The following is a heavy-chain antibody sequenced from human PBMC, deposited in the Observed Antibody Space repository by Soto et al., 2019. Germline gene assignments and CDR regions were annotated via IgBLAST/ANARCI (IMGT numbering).Heavy chain of an antibody. J-gene: IGHJ3*01. D-gene: IGHD3-10*01. Sequence: QAQLVQSGPEVKKPGASVKVSCKASGYTFTTYGINWVGRAPGQGLEWVAWISVYNGRTDSAQKVQGRVTMTIDKSTTTAYMELRGLISDDTAVYYCARDTRGHNSDAFDVWGQGTTVLVSS. CDR2: ISVYNGRT. CDR1: GYTFTTYG. V-gene: IGHV1-18*01. CDR3: ARDTRGHNSDAFDV.